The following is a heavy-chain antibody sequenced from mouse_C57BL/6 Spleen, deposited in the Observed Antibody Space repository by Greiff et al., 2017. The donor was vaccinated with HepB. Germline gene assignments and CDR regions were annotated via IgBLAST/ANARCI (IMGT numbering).Heavy chain of an antibody. CDR3: ARENTTVVPYFDY. CDR2: ISYDGSN. D-gene: IGHD1-1*01. J-gene: IGHJ2*01. Sequence: EVKLVESGPGLVKPSQSLSLTCSVPGYSITSGYYWNWIRQFPGNKLEWMGYISYDGSNNYNPSLKNRISITRDTSKNQFFLKLNSVTTEDTATYYCARENTTVVPYFDYWGQGTTLTVSS. V-gene: IGHV3-6*01. CDR1: GYSITSGYY.